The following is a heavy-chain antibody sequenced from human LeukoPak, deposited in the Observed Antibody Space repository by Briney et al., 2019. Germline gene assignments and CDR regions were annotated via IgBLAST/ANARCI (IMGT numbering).Heavy chain of an antibody. CDR1: GFSLSTSGVG. D-gene: IGHD4-17*01. CDR2: IYWNDDE. CDR3: AHHDYGDYQFDY. Sequence: SGPTLVNPTQTLTLTCTFSGFSLSTSGVGVGRIRQPPGKALEWLELIYWNDDERYSPSLKSRLTITKDTSKNQVVLTMTNMDPVDTATYYCAHHDYGDYQFDYWGQGTLVTVSS. J-gene: IGHJ4*02. V-gene: IGHV2-5*01.